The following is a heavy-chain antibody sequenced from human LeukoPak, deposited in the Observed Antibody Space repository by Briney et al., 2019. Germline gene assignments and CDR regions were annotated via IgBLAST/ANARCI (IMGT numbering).Heavy chain of an antibody. Sequence: SETLSLTCAVYGGSFSGYYWSWIRHPPGKGLEWIGEINHSGSTNYHPSLKSRVTISVDTSKNQFSLKLRSVTAADTAVYYCARGKLRQWLVRGPDRKSYRDLAYFDYWGQGTLVTVSS. V-gene: IGHV4-34*01. CDR1: GGSFSGYY. D-gene: IGHD6-19*01. J-gene: IGHJ4*02. CDR3: ARGKLRQWLVRGPDRKSYRDLAYFDY. CDR2: INHSGST.